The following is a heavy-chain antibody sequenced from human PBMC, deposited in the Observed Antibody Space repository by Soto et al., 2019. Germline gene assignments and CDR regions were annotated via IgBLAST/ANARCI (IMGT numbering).Heavy chain of an antibody. Sequence: PGGSLRLSCAASGFQFSSYEMNWVRQAPGKGLEWVAHISHSGATIFYTDSVKGRFTISRDNTNNSLSLQMNSLRADDTAIYYCARGAFWYTTSTTDDAFDVWGQGTGGTV. CDR2: ISHSGATI. CDR3: ARGAFWYTTSTTDDAFDV. D-gene: IGHD6-6*01. J-gene: IGHJ3*01. V-gene: IGHV3-48*03. CDR1: GFQFSSYE.